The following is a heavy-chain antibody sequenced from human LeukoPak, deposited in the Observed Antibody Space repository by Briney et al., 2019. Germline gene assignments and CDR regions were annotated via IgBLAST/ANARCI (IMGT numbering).Heavy chain of an antibody. D-gene: IGHD6-13*01. CDR1: GFTFSSYA. CDR2: ISGNGGST. V-gene: IGHV3-64*01. J-gene: IGHJ5*02. CDR3: ARDRVAAAGTAYFNNWFDP. Sequence: GGSLRLSCAASGFTFSSYAMYWVRQAPGKGLEYVSAISGNGGSTYYANSVKGRFTISRDNSKNTLYLQMGSLRAEDMAVYYCARDRVAAAGTAYFNNWFDPWGQGTLVTVSS.